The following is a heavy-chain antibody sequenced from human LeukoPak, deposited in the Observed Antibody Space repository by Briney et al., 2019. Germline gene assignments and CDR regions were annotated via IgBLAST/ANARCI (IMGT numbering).Heavy chain of an antibody. V-gene: IGHV3-21*01. D-gene: IGHD6-19*01. Sequence: GGSLRLSCAASGFTFSSYSMNWVRQAPGKGLEWVSSISSSSSYIYYADSVNGRFTISRDDAKNSLYLQMNSLRAEDTAVYYCARDLSSGWFWFDPWGQGTLVTVSS. CDR3: ARDLSSGWFWFDP. CDR2: ISSSSSYI. CDR1: GFTFSSYS. J-gene: IGHJ5*02.